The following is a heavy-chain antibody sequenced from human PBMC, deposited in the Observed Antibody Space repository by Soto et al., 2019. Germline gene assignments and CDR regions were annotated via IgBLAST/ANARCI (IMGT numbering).Heavy chain of an antibody. Sequence: GGSLRLSCAASGFTFSSYSMNWVRQAPGKGLEWVSSISSSSSYIYYANSVKGRFTISRDNAKNSLYLQMNSLRAEDTAVYYCARDRKGITMVGTPNDYWGQGTLVTVSS. V-gene: IGHV3-21*01. CDR3: ARDRKGITMVGTPNDY. J-gene: IGHJ4*02. D-gene: IGHD3-10*01. CDR1: GFTFSSYS. CDR2: ISSSSSYI.